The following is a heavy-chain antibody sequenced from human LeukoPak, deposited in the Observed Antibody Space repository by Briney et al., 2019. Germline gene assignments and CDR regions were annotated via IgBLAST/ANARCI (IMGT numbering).Heavy chain of an antibody. Sequence: GESLKISCKGSGYSFTSYWISWVRQMPGKGLEWMGRIDPSDSYTNYSPSFQGQVTISADKSISTAYLQWSSLKASDTAMYYCASSIDMAATTLGFDYWGQGTLVTVSS. V-gene: IGHV5-10-1*04. J-gene: IGHJ4*02. CDR3: ASSIDMAATTLGFDY. CDR1: GYSFTSYW. CDR2: IDPSDSYT. D-gene: IGHD5-24*01.